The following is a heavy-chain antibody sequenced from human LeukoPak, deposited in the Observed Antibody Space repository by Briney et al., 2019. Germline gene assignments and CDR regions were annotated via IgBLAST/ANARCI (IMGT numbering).Heavy chain of an antibody. J-gene: IGHJ4*02. Sequence: SQTLSLTCTVSIDSISSGDYYWNWMRQPPGKGLEGIGYIYYSGSTYYNPSLRSRVTISVDTSTPQFSLRLTSVTAADTAGYYCARGLRGRSGYYFDSWGQGTLVTVSS. CDR3: ARGLRGRSGYYFDS. V-gene: IGHV4-30-4*01. CDR1: IDSISSGDYY. CDR2: IYYSGST.